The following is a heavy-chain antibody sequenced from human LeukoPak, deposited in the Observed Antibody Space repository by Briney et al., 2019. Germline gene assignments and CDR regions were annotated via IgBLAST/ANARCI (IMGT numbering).Heavy chain of an antibody. D-gene: IGHD3-22*01. V-gene: IGHV4-61*01. CDR3: ASLRSDSSGYYNLRIDY. J-gene: IGHJ4*02. Sequence: SETLSLTCTVSGGSISSSSYYWSWIRQPPGKGLEWIGYIYYSGSTNYNPSLKSRVTISVDSSKNQFSLKLSSVTAADTAVYYCASLRSDSSGYYNLRIDYWGQGTLVTVSS. CDR1: GGSISSSSYY. CDR2: IYYSGST.